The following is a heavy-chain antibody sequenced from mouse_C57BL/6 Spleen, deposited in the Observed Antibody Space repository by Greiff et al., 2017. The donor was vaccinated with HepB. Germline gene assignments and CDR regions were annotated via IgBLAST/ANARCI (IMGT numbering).Heavy chain of an antibody. CDR1: GYTFTSYG. CDR3: ARFGNLHWYFDV. V-gene: IGHV1-81*01. J-gene: IGHJ1*03. D-gene: IGHD2-1*01. Sequence: QVQLKQSGAELARPGASVKLSCKASGYTFTSYGISWVKQRTGQGLEWIGEIYPRSGNTYYNEKFKGKATLTADKSSSTAYMELRSLTSEDSAVYFCARFGNLHWYFDVWGTGTTVTVSS. CDR2: IYPRSGNT.